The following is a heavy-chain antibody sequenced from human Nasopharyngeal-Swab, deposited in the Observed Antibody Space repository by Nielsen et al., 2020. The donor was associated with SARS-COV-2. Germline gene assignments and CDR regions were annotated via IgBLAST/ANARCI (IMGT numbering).Heavy chain of an antibody. J-gene: IGHJ6*02. Sequence: SETLSLTCAVYGGSFSGYYWSWIRQPPGKGLEWNGEINHSGSTNYNPSLKSRVTISVDTSKNQFSLKLSSVTAADTAVYYCARAHILTGYYIPSYYYGMDVWGQGTTVTVSS. CDR1: GGSFSGYY. V-gene: IGHV4-34*01. D-gene: IGHD3-9*01. CDR2: INHSGST. CDR3: ARAHILTGYYIPSYYYGMDV.